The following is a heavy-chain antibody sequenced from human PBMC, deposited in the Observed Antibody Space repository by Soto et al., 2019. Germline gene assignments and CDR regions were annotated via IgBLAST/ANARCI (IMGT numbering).Heavy chain of an antibody. Sequence: GGSLRLSCAASGFTFSSYVMHWVRQAPGKGLEWVAVMPYDGSNKNYGDSVKGRFTISRDNSKNTLYLQMNSLRAEDTAVYYCARGGGYCSSISCYSNGGDVWGQGTTVTVSS. CDR3: ARGGGYCSSISCYSNGGDV. CDR2: MPYDGSNK. CDR1: GFTFSSYV. D-gene: IGHD2-2*01. J-gene: IGHJ6*02. V-gene: IGHV3-30-3*01.